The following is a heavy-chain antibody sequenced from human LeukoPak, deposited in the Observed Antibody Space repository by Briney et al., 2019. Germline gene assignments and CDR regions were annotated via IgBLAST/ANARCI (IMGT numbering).Heavy chain of an antibody. CDR3: ARGGNYGDYDGYFDY. J-gene: IGHJ4*02. CDR2: IYYSGST. D-gene: IGHD4-17*01. Sequence: SETLSLTCTVSGGSITNYYWSWIRQPPGKGLEWNAYIYYSGSTNYNPSLKSRVTMSADTSKNQFSLRLTSVTAADTAVYYCARGGNYGDYDGYFDYWGQGTLVTVSS. V-gene: IGHV4-59*01. CDR1: GGSITNYY.